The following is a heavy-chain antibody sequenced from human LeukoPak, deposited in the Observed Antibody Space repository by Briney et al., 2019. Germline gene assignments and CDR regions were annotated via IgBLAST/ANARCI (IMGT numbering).Heavy chain of an antibody. J-gene: IGHJ4*02. CDR3: AKDQIGWAPGYVSGPLDQ. D-gene: IGHD6-19*01. Sequence: SGRPLRLSCAASGFSFTMYGIRWVRQAPGKGLEWVAVISTDGNNEYYANSVKGRFTISRDNSKNTVYLQMTSLRTEDTAVYYCAKDQIGWAPGYVSGPLDQWGQGTLVTVSS. CDR2: ISTDGNNE. CDR1: GFSFTMYG. V-gene: IGHV3-30*18.